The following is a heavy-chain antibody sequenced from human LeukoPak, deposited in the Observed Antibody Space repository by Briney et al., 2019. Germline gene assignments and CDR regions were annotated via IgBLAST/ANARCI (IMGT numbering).Heavy chain of an antibody. D-gene: IGHD3-22*01. V-gene: IGHV1-2*02. CDR2: INPNSGGT. Sequence: ASVKVSCKASGYTFTGYYMHWVRQAPGQGLEWMGWINPNSGGTNYAQKFQGRVTMTRDTSISTAYMELSRLRSDDTAVYYCARRGVHYDSSGYYYCFDYWGQGTLVTVSS. CDR3: ARRGVHYDSSGYYYCFDY. J-gene: IGHJ4*02. CDR1: GYTFTGYY.